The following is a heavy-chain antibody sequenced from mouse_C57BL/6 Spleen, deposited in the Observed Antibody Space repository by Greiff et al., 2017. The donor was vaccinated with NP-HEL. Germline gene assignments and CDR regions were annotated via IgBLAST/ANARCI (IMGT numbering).Heavy chain of an antibody. CDR3: ASRDWLAY. V-gene: IGHV1-69*01. Sequence: QVQLKQSGAELVMPGASVKLSCKASGYTFTSYWMHWVKQRPGQGLEWIGEIDPSDSYTNYNQKFKGKSTLTVDKSSSTAYMQLSSLTSEDSAVYDCASRDWLAYWGQGTLVTVSA. CDR1: GYTFTSYW. J-gene: IGHJ3*01. CDR2: IDPSDSYT.